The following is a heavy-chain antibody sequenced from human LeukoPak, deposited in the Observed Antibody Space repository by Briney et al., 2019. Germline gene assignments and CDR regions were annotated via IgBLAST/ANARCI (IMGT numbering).Heavy chain of an antibody. D-gene: IGHD6-13*01. Sequence: SVKVSCKASGGTFSSYAISRVRQAPGQGLEWMGGIIPIFGTANYAQKFQGRVTITADESTSTAYMELSSLRSEDTAVYYCARDRETGYSSSWYLKDYWGQGTLVTVSX. CDR2: IIPIFGTA. J-gene: IGHJ4*02. CDR3: ARDRETGYSSSWYLKDY. V-gene: IGHV1-69*13. CDR1: GGTFSSYA.